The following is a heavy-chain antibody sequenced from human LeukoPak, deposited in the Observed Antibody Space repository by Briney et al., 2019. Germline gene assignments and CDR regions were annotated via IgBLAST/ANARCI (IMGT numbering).Heavy chain of an antibody. CDR3: ARRRENAFDI. V-gene: IGHV4-39*01. CDR1: GGSSSSRSYY. Sequence: SGTLTLTCTVSGGSSSSRSYYWGWIRQPPGKGLEWIGSIYYSGGTYYNPPLKSRVTISVDTSKNQFSLKLSSVTAADTAVYYCARRRENAFDIWGQGTMVTVSS. CDR2: IYYSGGT. J-gene: IGHJ3*02.